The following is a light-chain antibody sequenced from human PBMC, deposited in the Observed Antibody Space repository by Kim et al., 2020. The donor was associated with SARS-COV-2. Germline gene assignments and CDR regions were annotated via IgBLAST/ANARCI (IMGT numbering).Light chain of an antibody. V-gene: IGKV3-20*01. CDR1: QSVSSGY. CDR2: GAS. J-gene: IGKJ1*01. CDR3: QQYGSSRT. Sequence: LSPGERATLSCRASQSVSSGYLAWYQQKPGQPPRLLIYGASSRATGIPDRFSGSGSGTDFTLTISRLEPEDFAVYYCQQYGSSRTFGQGTKVEIK.